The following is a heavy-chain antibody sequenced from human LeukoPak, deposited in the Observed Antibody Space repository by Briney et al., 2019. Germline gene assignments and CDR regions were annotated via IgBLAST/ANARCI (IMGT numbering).Heavy chain of an antibody. CDR1: GGSISSYY. CDR3: ARGVRGVRSYYYYMDV. J-gene: IGHJ6*03. Sequence: SSETLSLTCTVSGGSISSYYWSWIRQPPGKGLECIGYIHYSGSTNYNPSLKSRVTISVVTSKNQFSLKLSSVTAADTAVYYCARGVRGVRSYYYYMDVWGKGTTVTISS. CDR2: IHYSGST. V-gene: IGHV4-59*12. D-gene: IGHD3-10*01.